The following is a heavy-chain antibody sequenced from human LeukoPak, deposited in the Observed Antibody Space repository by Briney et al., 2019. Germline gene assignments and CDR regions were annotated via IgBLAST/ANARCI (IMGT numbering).Heavy chain of an antibody. V-gene: IGHV3-30-3*01. CDR2: ILYDGSNK. Sequence: GKSLRLSCAASGFTFSSYAMHWVRQAPGKGLEWVALILYDGSNKYYADSVKGRFTISRDNSKNTLYVQMTSLRAEDTAVYYCARVPTVRGVVIGPRGYFDLWGRGTLVTVSS. CDR3: ARVPTVRGVVIGPRGYFDL. CDR1: GFTFSSYA. D-gene: IGHD3-10*01. J-gene: IGHJ2*01.